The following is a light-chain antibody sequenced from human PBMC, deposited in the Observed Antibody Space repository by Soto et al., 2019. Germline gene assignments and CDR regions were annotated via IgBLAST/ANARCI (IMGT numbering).Light chain of an antibody. CDR1: QSVLYSSDNNNY. J-gene: IGKJ1*01. CDR3: QQYYSTPWT. Sequence: DIVMTQSPDSLAVSLGERATINCKSSQSVLYSSDNNNYFAWYQQKPRQPPKLLIYWASTRESGVPDRFSGSGSVTDFTLTISSLQAEDVAVYYCQQYYSTPWTFGQGTKVEIK. V-gene: IGKV4-1*01. CDR2: WAS.